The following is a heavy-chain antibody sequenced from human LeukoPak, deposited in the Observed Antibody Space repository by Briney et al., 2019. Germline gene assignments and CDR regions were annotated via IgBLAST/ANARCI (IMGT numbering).Heavy chain of an antibody. CDR1: GFTFSSYW. V-gene: IGHV3-7*03. D-gene: IGHD3-22*01. Sequence: GGSLRLSCAASGFTFSSYWMSWVRQAPGKGPEWVANIKQDGSEKHFVDSVKGRFTISRDNAKNSLYLQMNSRRADDTAIYYCARDISYPTSGYYYGFDYWGQGTLVTVSS. J-gene: IGHJ4*02. CDR3: ARDISYPTSGYYYGFDY. CDR2: IKQDGSEK.